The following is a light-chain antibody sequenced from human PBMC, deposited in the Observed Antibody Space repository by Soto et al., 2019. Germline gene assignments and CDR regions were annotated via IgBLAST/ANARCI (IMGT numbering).Light chain of an antibody. CDR2: AAS. J-gene: IGKJ3*01. Sequence: DIQMTQSPSSLSAAVGDRVTITCRASQGIRNYLAWYQQKPGKVPKLLIYAASTLQSGVPSRFSGGGSGTDVTLTISSLQPEDVATYYCKHYKSASFTVGPGTRVDFK. CDR3: KHYKSASFT. CDR1: QGIRNY. V-gene: IGKV1-27*01.